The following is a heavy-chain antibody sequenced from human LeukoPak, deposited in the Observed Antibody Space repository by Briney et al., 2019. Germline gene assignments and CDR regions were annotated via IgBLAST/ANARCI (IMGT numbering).Heavy chain of an antibody. CDR2: IYYSGST. V-gene: IGHV4-39*01. Sequence: SETLSLTCTVSGGSISSSSYYWGWIRQPPGKGLEWIGSIYYSGSTYYNPSLKSRVTISVDTSKNQFSLKLSSVTAADTAVYYCARRGGYCGGDCYSETFDYWGQGTLVTVSS. J-gene: IGHJ4*02. D-gene: IGHD2-21*02. CDR1: GGSISSSSYY. CDR3: ARRGGYCGGDCYSETFDY.